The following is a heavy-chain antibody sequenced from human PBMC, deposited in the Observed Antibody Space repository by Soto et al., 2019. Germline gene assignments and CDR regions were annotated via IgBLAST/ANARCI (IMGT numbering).Heavy chain of an antibody. CDR1: GFTFSSYG. D-gene: IGHD4-17*01. CDR3: ARPKGTYGDYRYYFDY. J-gene: IGHJ4*02. CDR2: IRYDGSNK. V-gene: IGHV3-33*01. Sequence: VQLVESGGGVVQPGRSLRLSCAASGFTFSSYGMHWVRQAPGKGLEWVAVIRYDGSNKYYADSVKGRFTISRDNSKNTLYLQMNSLRAEETAVYYCARPKGTYGDYRYYFDYWGQGTLVTVSS.